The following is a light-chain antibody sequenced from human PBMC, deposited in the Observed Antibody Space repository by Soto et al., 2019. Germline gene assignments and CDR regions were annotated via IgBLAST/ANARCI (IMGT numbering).Light chain of an antibody. V-gene: IGLV2-8*01. CDR1: SSDVGGYNY. J-gene: IGLJ2*01. CDR3: SSYAGSNNLV. Sequence: QSALTQPPSASGSPGQSVTISCTGTSSDVGGYNYVSWYQQHPGKAPKFMIYEVSKRPSGVPDRFSGSKSGNTASLTVSGLQAEDEADYYCSSYAGSNNLVFGGGTKLTAL. CDR2: EVS.